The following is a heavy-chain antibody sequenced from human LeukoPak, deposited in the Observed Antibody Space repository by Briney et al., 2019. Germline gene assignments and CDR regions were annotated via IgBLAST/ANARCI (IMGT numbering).Heavy chain of an antibody. CDR2: ISAYNGNT. D-gene: IGHD5-12*01. J-gene: IGHJ6*03. Sequence: ASVKVSCKASGYTFTSYGISWVRQAPGQGLEWMGWISAYNGNTNYAQKLQGRVTMTTDTSTSTAYMELRSLRSDDTAVYYCAREGSLSGYDFSYYYYMDVWGKGTTVTVSS. CDR1: GYTFTSYG. CDR3: AREGSLSGYDFSYYYYMDV. V-gene: IGHV1-18*01.